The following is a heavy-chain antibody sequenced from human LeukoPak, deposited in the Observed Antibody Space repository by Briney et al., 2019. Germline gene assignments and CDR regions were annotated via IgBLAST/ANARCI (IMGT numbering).Heavy chain of an antibody. Sequence: SETLSLTCAVYGGSFSGYYWSWIRQPPGKGLEWIGEINHSGSTNYNPSLKSRVTISVDTSKNQFSLKLSSVTAADTAVYYCASGLIAAASQYAFDIWGQGTMVTVSS. D-gene: IGHD6-13*01. CDR3: ASGLIAAASQYAFDI. CDR1: GGSFSGYY. J-gene: IGHJ3*02. V-gene: IGHV4-34*01. CDR2: INHSGST.